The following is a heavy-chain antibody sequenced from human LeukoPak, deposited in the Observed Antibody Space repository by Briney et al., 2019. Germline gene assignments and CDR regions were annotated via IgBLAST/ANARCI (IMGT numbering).Heavy chain of an antibody. Sequence: GGSLRLSCAASGFMFEDYAMHWVRQAPGKGLEWVSGISWSSGSLGSADSVKGRFTISRDNAKNSLYLQMNSLRAEDTAVYYCARGGIAAAGTWVNYWGQGTLVTVSS. J-gene: IGHJ4*02. D-gene: IGHD6-13*01. CDR2: ISWSSGSL. CDR1: GFMFEDYA. CDR3: ARGGIAAAGTWVNY. V-gene: IGHV3-9*01.